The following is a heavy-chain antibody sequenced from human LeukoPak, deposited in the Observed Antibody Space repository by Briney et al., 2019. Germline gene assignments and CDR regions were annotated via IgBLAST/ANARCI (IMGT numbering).Heavy chain of an antibody. CDR2: IKSKTDGGTT. CDR1: GFTFSNAW. Sequence: GGSLRLSCAASGFTFSNAWMSWVRQAPGKGLEWVGRIKSKTDGGTTDYAAPVKGRFTISRDDSNNTLYLQLTSLKIEDTAVYYCATTRGSGFDYWGRGALVTVSS. V-gene: IGHV3-15*05. J-gene: IGHJ4*02. CDR3: ATTRGSGFDY. D-gene: IGHD6-19*01.